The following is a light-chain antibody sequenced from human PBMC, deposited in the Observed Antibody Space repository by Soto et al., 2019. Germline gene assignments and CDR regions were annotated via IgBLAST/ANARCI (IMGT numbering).Light chain of an antibody. CDR1: QSISSW. V-gene: IGKV1-5*03. Sequence: DIQMTQSPSTLSASVGDRVTITCRASQSISSWLAWYQQKPGKAPKLLIYKASTLESGVPSNFSGSGSGTEFTLTISSLQPEDFATYYCQQYNSYSEAFGQGTKV. J-gene: IGKJ1*01. CDR3: QQYNSYSEA. CDR2: KAS.